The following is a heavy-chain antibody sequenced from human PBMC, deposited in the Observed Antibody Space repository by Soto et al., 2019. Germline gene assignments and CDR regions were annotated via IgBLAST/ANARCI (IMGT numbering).Heavy chain of an antibody. D-gene: IGHD3-10*01. Sequence: GGVLRDPWGAAGVTFSDHYMDRVRKALGKGLEWVGRIRNRPNSYTTQYAASVKGRFAVLRDDSENLVYLQMNDLKTEDSAVYYCVRDSGRGFYFDYWGQGAQVTVSS. J-gene: IGHJ4*02. CDR3: VRDSGRGFYFDY. CDR1: GVTFSDHY. V-gene: IGHV3-72*01. CDR2: IRNRPNSYTT.